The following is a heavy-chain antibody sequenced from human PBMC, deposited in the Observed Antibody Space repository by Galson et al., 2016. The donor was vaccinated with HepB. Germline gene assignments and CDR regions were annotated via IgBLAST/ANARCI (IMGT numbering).Heavy chain of an antibody. CDR3: AREALSGGVNWFDP. CDR2: IYYSGST. CDR1: GGSISRGGYY. D-gene: IGHD2-15*01. Sequence: TLSLTCTVSGGSISRGGYYWSWIRQHPGKGLEWIGYIYYSGSTSYNPSLKSRVTISVDTSKRQFSLKLSSVTAADTAVYYCAREALSGGVNWFDPWGQGTLFTVSS. V-gene: IGHV4-31*03. J-gene: IGHJ5*02.